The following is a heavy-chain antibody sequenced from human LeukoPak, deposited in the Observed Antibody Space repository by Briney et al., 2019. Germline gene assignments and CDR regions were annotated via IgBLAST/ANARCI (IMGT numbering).Heavy chain of an antibody. CDR2: IYSGGST. CDR3: ARGPSGCHNT. CDR1: EFSVGSNY. D-gene: IGHD5-12*01. V-gene: IGHV3-66*01. Sequence: GGSLRLSCAASEFSVGSNYMTWVPQAPGKGLEWVSLIYSGGSTYYADSVKGRFTISRDNSKNTLYLQMNSLRAEDTAVYYCARGPSGCHNTGGQGTLVTVSS. J-gene: IGHJ4*02.